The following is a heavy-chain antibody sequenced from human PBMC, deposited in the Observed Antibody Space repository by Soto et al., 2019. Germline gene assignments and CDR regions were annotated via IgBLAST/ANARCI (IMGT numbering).Heavy chain of an antibody. CDR1: GFTFSSYG. CDR3: ARDRGNWNDRPLPRD. V-gene: IGHV3-33*01. Sequence: GGSLRLSCAASGFTFSSYGMHWVRQAPGKGLEWVAVIWYDGSNKYYADSVKGRFTISRDNSKNTLYLQMNSLRAEDTAVYYCARDRGNWNDRPLPRDWGQGTLVTVSS. CDR2: IWYDGSNK. J-gene: IGHJ4*02. D-gene: IGHD1-1*01.